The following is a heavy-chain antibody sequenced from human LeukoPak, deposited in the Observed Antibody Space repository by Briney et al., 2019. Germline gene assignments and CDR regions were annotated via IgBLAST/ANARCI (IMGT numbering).Heavy chain of an antibody. V-gene: IGHV4-38-2*01. Sequence: SETLSLTCAVSGYSISSGYYWGWIRQPPGKVLEWIGSIYHSGSTYYNPSLKSRVTISVDTSKNQFSLKLSSVTAADTAVYYCARQPYYYDSSGYYGAVDIWGQGTMVTVSS. CDR3: ARQPYYYDSSGYYGAVDI. CDR1: GYSISSGYY. J-gene: IGHJ3*02. CDR2: IYHSGST. D-gene: IGHD3-22*01.